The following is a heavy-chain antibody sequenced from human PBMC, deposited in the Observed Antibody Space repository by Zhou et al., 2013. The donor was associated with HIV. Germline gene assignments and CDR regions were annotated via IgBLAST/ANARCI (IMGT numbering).Heavy chain of an antibody. CDR2: IIPYYDTK. J-gene: IGHJ4*02. D-gene: IGHD2-21*01. V-gene: IGHV1-69*12. CDR3: ARGHQCGDQCYFHLDS. CDR1: GGTFNT. Sequence: QVQLLQSGAEVKKPGSSVKVSCQASGGTFNTISWVRQAPGQGFEWMGGIIPYYDTKNYAQKFLGRLTLTADESRRTAYMELRGLTSEDSAVYYCARGHQCGDQCYFHLDSWGQGSVITVSS.